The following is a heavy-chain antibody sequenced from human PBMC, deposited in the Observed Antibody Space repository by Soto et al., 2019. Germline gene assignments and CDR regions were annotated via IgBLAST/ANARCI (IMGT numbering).Heavy chain of an antibody. CDR1: GGSISSSSYY. CDR2: IYYSGST. V-gene: IGHV4-39*01. Sequence: QLQLQESGPGLVKPSETLSLTCTVSGGSISSSSYYWGWIRQPPGQGLEWIGSIYYSGSTYYNPSLKSRVPISVDTSKNQFSLKLSSVTAADTAVYYCARRGSGYAWTVAVIYWFDPWGQGTLVTVSS. J-gene: IGHJ5*02. CDR3: ARRGSGYAWTVAVIYWFDP. D-gene: IGHD5-12*01.